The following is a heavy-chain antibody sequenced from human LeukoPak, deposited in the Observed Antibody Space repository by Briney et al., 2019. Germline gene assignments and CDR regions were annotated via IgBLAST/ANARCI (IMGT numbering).Heavy chain of an antibody. V-gene: IGHV4-59*12. CDR1: GGSISSYY. J-gene: IGHJ4*02. CDR3: ARGEAGGPYYYDSSGYYY. Sequence: SETLSLTCTVSGGSISSYYWSWIRQPPGKGLEWIGYIYYSGSTNYNPSLKSRVTISVDTSKNQFSLKLSSVSAADTAVYYCARGEAGGPYYYDSSGYYYWGQGTLVTVSS. CDR2: IYYSGST. D-gene: IGHD3-22*01.